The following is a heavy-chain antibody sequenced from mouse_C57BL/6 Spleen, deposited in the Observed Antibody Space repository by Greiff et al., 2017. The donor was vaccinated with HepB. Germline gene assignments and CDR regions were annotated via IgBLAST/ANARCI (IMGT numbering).Heavy chain of an antibody. Sequence: EVQLVESGGGLVQPKGSLKLSCAASGFSFNTYAMNWVRQAPGKGLEWVARIRSKSNNYATYYADSVKDRFTISRDDSESMLYLQMNNLKTDDTAMYYCVRPYYDYDEAWFAYWGQGTLVTVSA. V-gene: IGHV10-1*01. D-gene: IGHD2-4*01. CDR1: GFSFNTYA. CDR2: IRSKSNNYAT. CDR3: VRPYYDYDEAWFAY. J-gene: IGHJ3*01.